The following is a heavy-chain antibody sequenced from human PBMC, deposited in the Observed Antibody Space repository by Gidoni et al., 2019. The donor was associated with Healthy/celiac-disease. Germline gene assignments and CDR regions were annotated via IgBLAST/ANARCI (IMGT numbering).Heavy chain of an antibody. CDR1: GGSISSSSYY. Sequence: QLQLQESGPGLVKPSETLSLTCTVSGGSISSSSYYWGWIRQPPGKGLEWIGSIYYSGSTYYNPSLKSRVNISVDTYKNQFSRKLSSVTAADTAVYYCARGGDSSGWTFDYWGQGTLVTVSA. J-gene: IGHJ4*02. CDR2: IYYSGST. V-gene: IGHV4-39*07. CDR3: ARGGDSSGWTFDY. D-gene: IGHD6-19*01.